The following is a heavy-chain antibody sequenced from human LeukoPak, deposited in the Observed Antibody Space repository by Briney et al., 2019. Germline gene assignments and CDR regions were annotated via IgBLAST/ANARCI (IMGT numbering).Heavy chain of an antibody. CDR1: GGSISSSSYY. Sequence: SETLSLTCTVSGGSISSSSYYWGWIRQPPGKGLEWIGSIYYSGSTYYNPSLKSRVTISVDTSKNQFSLKLSAVTAADTAVYYCARDTFIQEEGTYYYMDVWGKGTTVTVSS. CDR3: ARDTFIQEEGTYYYMDV. D-gene: IGHD1/OR15-1a*01. CDR2: IYYSGST. J-gene: IGHJ6*03. V-gene: IGHV4-39*07.